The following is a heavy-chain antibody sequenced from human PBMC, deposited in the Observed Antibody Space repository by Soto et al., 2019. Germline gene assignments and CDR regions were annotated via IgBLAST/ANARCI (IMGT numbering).Heavy chain of an antibody. D-gene: IGHD6-13*01. CDR3: TRDASRDSSARGWFDP. J-gene: IGHJ5*02. V-gene: IGHV3-21*01. CDR1: GFTFRSFT. CDR2: ISSNSAYI. Sequence: PGGSLRLSCAASGFTFRSFTMNWVRQAPGKGLEWVSTISSNSAYIYYTDALRGRFTISRDNAKNSLHLQMNSLRAEDTAVYYCTRDASRDSSARGWFDPWGAGTLVTLA.